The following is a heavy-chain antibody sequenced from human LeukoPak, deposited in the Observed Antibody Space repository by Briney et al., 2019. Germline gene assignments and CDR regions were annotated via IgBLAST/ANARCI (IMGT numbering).Heavy chain of an antibody. CDR3: ARLAYSSSPDYYYYMDV. J-gene: IGHJ6*03. Sequence: ASVKVSCKASGYTFTSYYMHWVRQAPGQGLEWMGINNPSGGSTSYAQKFQGRVTMTRDMSTSTVYMELSSLRSEDTAVYYCARLAYSSSPDYYYYMDVWGKGTTVTVSS. CDR2: NNPSGGST. CDR1: GYTFTSYY. D-gene: IGHD6-6*01. V-gene: IGHV1-46*01.